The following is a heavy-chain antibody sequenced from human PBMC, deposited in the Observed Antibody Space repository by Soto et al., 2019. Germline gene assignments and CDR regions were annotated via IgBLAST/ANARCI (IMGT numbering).Heavy chain of an antibody. V-gene: IGHV3-11*01. Sequence: XESLSLSCAASGFTFSDYYMSWIRQAPGKGLEWVSYISSSGSTIYYADSVKGRFTISRDNAKNSLYLQMNSLRAEDTAVYYCARERYSSSYSNWFDPWGQGTLVTVSS. J-gene: IGHJ5*02. D-gene: IGHD6-13*01. CDR2: ISSSGSTI. CDR3: ARERYSSSYSNWFDP. CDR1: GFTFSDYY.